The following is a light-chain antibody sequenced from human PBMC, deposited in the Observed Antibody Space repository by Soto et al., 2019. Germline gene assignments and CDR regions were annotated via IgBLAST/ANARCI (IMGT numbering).Light chain of an antibody. CDR1: QDISSW. Sequence: DIQMTQCPSSEFASVAASVFITCRASQDISSWVAWYQQKPGKAPKLLISAATNLQGGVPRRFSGSGSGTDFTLIISSLQPEDVATYFCQQGDSFPFTFGGGTKVDIK. V-gene: IGKV1-12*01. CDR2: AAT. CDR3: QQGDSFPFT. J-gene: IGKJ4*01.